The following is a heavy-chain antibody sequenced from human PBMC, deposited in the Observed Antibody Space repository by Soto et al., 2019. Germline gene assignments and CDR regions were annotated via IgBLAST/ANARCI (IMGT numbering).Heavy chain of an antibody. CDR3: ARPRGSIAARPGWFDP. Sequence: SETLSLTCTVSGGSISSYYWSWIRQPPGKGLEWIGYIYYSGSTNYNPSLKSRVAIPVDTSKNQFSLKLSSVTAADTAVYYCARPRGSIAARPGWFDPWGQGTLVTVSS. J-gene: IGHJ5*02. D-gene: IGHD6-6*01. CDR2: IYYSGST. V-gene: IGHV4-59*01. CDR1: GGSISSYY.